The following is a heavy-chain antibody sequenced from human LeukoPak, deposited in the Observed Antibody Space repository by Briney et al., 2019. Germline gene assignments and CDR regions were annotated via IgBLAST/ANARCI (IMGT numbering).Heavy chain of an antibody. J-gene: IGHJ4*02. Sequence: ASVKVSCKASGYTFTGYYMHWVRQAPGQGLEWMGWINPNSGGTNYAQKFQGRVTTTRDTSISTAYMELSRLRSDDTAVYYCARDDNTAMVIDYWGQGTLVTVSS. CDR3: ARDDNTAMVIDY. V-gene: IGHV1-2*02. CDR2: INPNSGGT. D-gene: IGHD5-18*01. CDR1: GYTFTGYY.